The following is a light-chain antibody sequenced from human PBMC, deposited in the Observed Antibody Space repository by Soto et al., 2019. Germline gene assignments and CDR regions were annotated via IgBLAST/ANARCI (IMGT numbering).Light chain of an antibody. CDR2: DVS. J-gene: IGLJ3*02. CDR1: SSDAGNYDY. V-gene: IGLV2-14*03. Sequence: QSALTQPASVSGSPGQSITISCTGTSSDAGNYDYVSWYQHHPGNAPQLIIFDVSNRPSGVSNRFSGSKSVNTASLTISGLKAEDEADYYCSSYTTSSTWVFGGGTKLTVL. CDR3: SSYTTSSTWV.